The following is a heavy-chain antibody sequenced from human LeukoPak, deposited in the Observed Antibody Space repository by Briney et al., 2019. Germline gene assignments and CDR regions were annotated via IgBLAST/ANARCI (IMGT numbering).Heavy chain of an antibody. D-gene: IGHD6-13*01. V-gene: IGHV1-58*02. CDR1: GFTFTSSA. J-gene: IGHJ6*03. CDR3: ASPPVPQAAAITPGYFYYYMDV. CDR2: IVVGSGNT. Sequence: SVKVSCKASGFTFTSSAMQRVRQARGQRLEWIGWIVVGSGNTNYAQKFQERVTITRDMSTSTAYMELSSLRSEDTAVYYCASPPVPQAAAITPGYFYYYMDVWGKGTTVTVSS.